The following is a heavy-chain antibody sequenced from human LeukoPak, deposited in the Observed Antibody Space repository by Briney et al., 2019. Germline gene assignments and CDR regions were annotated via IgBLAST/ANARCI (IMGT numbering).Heavy chain of an antibody. CDR1: GGSISSSSYY. CDR2: IYYTGST. D-gene: IGHD3-10*01. J-gene: IGHJ1*01. V-gene: IGHV4-39*07. Sequence: SETLSLTCTVSGGSISSSSYYWGWLRQPPGKGLEWIGSIYYTGSTYYNPSLKSRVTISVDTSKNQFSLKLSSVTAADTAVYYCARDLLGGGYFQHWGQGTLVTVSS. CDR3: ARDLLGGGYFQH.